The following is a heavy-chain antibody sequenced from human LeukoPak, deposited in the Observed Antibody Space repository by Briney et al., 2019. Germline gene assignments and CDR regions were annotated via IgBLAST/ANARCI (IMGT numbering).Heavy chain of an antibody. V-gene: IGHV3-23*01. D-gene: IGHD6-19*01. Sequence: GGSLRLSCAASGFTFSSYAMSWVRQAPGKGLEWVSVISGSGGSTYYADSVKGRFTISRDNSKNTLYLQMNSLRAEDTAVYYCAKGSGSSGWTSLDYWGQGTLVTVSS. CDR3: AKGSGSSGWTSLDY. CDR2: ISGSGGST. J-gene: IGHJ4*02. CDR1: GFTFSSYA.